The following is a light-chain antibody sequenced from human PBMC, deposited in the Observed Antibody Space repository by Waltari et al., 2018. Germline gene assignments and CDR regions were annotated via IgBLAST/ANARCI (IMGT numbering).Light chain of an antibody. CDR2: DTS. CDR1: QSVSTSY. CDR3: QLYDSAWT. Sequence: IVLTQSPGTLSLSPGDVATLSCRTSQSVSTSYVARYQQKPGQPPRPLIKDTSSRATGIPDRFSGSVSGTDFTLTISSLKPEDFAVYYCQLYDSAWTFGKGTKVEIK. J-gene: IGKJ1*01. V-gene: IGKV3-20*01.